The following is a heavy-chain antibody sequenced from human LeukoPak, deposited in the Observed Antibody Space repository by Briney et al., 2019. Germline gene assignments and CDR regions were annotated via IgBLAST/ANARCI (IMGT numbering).Heavy chain of an antibody. J-gene: IGHJ6*02. Sequence: PGGSLRLSCAASGFTFSSYAMSWVRQAPGKGLEWVSSISGSGNRTYNADSVKGRFTISRDNSKNTLFLQMNSLRAEDTAVYYCAKNLYCGGGSCYPSALGMDVWGQGTTVTVSS. CDR3: AKNLYCGGGSCYPSALGMDV. CDR2: ISGSGNRT. D-gene: IGHD2-15*01. V-gene: IGHV3-23*01. CDR1: GFTFSSYA.